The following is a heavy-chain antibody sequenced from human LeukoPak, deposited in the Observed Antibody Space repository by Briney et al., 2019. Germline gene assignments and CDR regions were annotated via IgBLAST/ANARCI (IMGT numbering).Heavy chain of an antibody. Sequence: GASVKVSCKASGYTFTSYGISWVRQAPGQGLEWMGWISAYNGNTNYAQKLQGRVTMTTDTSTSTAYMELRSLRSDDTAVYYRARDSYQLISHDACDIWGQGTMVTVS. V-gene: IGHV1-18*01. J-gene: IGHJ3*02. CDR2: ISAYNGNT. D-gene: IGHD2-2*01. CDR1: GYTFTSYG. CDR3: ARDSYQLISHDACDI.